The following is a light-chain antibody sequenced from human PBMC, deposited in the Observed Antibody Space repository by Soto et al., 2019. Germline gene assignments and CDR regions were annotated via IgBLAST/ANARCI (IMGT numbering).Light chain of an antibody. CDR3: QHYGTSPRT. J-gene: IGKJ1*01. V-gene: IGKV3-20*01. CDR1: QSVASIS. CDR2: GAS. Sequence: EIVLTQSPGTLSLSPGERATLSCRASQSVASISLAWYQQKPGQAPRLLIYGASSRATGIPDRFSGSGSGTDFTLTISRLVPEDFVVSYCQHYGTSPRTFGQGTKVEIK.